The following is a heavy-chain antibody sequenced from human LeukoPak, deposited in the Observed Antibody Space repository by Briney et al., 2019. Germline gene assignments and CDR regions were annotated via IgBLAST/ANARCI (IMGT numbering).Heavy chain of an antibody. CDR2: FDPEDGET. CDR3: ATGYGYSGDDRDDAFDI. V-gene: IGHV1-24*01. CDR1: GYILTELS. D-gene: IGHD5-12*01. J-gene: IGHJ3*02. Sequence: GASVKVSCKVSGYILTELSMHWVRQAPGKGLEWMGGFDPEDGETTYAQKFQGRVTMTEDTSTDTAYMGLSSLRSEDTAVYYCATGYGYSGDDRDDAFDIWGQGTMVTVSS.